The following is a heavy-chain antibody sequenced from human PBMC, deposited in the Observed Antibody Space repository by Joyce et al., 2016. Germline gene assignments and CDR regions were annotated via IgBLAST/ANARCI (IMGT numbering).Heavy chain of an antibody. CDR2: ICYSGST. Sequence: QLQLQESGPGLVKPSETLSLTCDVSGGSISSSNYYWGWIRQPPGKGLEWIGTICYSGSTYYNPSLKSRVTISIDTAKNQFSLKVNSVTAADTAVYYCARRNILTSFDYWGQGTLVTVSS. CDR1: GGSISSSNYY. V-gene: IGHV4-39*01. D-gene: IGHD3-9*01. CDR3: ARRNILTSFDY. J-gene: IGHJ4*02.